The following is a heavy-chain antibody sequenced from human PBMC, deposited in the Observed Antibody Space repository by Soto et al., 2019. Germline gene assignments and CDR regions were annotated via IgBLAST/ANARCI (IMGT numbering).Heavy chain of an antibody. CDR1: GFTFSNYA. CDR3: GRCSGISCHLGADF. CDR2: ISFDGNNN. Sequence: QVQLVESGGGVVQPGRSLRLSCAASGFTFSNYALHWVRQAPGRGLEWVALISFDGNNNYYANSVKGRFTISRDNSKNTLSLQMNSLRGEDTAVYYCGRCSGISCHLGADFWGQGTLVIVSS. J-gene: IGHJ4*02. D-gene: IGHD2-2*01. V-gene: IGHV3-30-3*01.